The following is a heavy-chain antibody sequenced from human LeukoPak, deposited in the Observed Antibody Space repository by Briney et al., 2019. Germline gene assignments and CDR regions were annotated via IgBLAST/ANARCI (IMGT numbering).Heavy chain of an antibody. V-gene: IGHV3-30*04. Sequence: GGSLRLSCAASGFTFSSYAMHWVRQAPGKGLEWVAVISYDGSNKYYADSVKGRFTISRDNSKNTLYLQMNSLRAEDTAVYYCARDAHDYSNNNWFDPWGQGTLVTVSS. CDR1: GFTFSSYA. J-gene: IGHJ5*02. CDR3: ARDAHDYSNNNWFDP. CDR2: ISYDGSNK. D-gene: IGHD4-11*01.